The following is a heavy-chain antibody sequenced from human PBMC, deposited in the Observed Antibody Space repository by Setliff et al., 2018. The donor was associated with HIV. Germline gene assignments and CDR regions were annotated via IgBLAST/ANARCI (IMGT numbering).Heavy chain of an antibody. CDR1: GFIFSNYW. V-gene: IGHV3-74*01. J-gene: IGHJ3*02. Sequence: GESLKISCAASGFIFSNYWMHWVRQAPGKGLVWASRINSDGSSISYADSVKGRFTISRDNAKNTLYLQMNSLRGEDTAVYYCARHSDWYGNDAFDIWGQGTRVTVSS. CDR2: INSDGSSI. CDR3: ARHSDWYGNDAFDI. D-gene: IGHD6-19*01.